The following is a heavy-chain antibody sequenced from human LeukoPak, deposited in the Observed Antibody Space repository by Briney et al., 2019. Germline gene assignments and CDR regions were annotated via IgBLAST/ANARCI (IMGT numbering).Heavy chain of an antibody. J-gene: IGHJ3*02. V-gene: IGHV1-69*04. D-gene: IGHD4-23*01. CDR3: ARDKGSYGGNSGAFDI. CDR2: IIPIFGIA. Sequence: SVKVSCKASGGTFSSYAISWVRQAPGQGLEWMGRIIPIFGIANYAQKFQGRVTITADKSTSTAYMELSSLRSEDTAVYYCARDKGSYGGNSGAFDIWGQGTMVTVFS. CDR1: GGTFSSYA.